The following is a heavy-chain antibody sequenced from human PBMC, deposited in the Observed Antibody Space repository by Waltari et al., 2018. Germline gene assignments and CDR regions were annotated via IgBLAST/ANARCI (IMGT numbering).Heavy chain of an antibody. CDR3: ARDLVVVAATPHPDAFDI. Sequence: QVQLQESGPGLVKPSETLSLTCTVSGGSISSHYWSWTRQPPGQGLEWIGYIYYSGSTNYNPSLKSRVTISVDTSKNQFSLKLSSVTAADTAVYYCARDLVVVAATPHPDAFDIWGQGTMVTVSS. J-gene: IGHJ3*02. CDR2: IYYSGST. CDR1: GGSISSHY. V-gene: IGHV4-59*11. D-gene: IGHD2-15*01.